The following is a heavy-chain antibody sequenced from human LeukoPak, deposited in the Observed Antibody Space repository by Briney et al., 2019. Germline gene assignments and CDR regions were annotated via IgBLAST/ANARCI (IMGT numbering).Heavy chain of an antibody. J-gene: IGHJ4*02. CDR1: GFTFSSYA. D-gene: IGHD3-22*01. Sequence: GGSLRLSCAASGFTFSSYAMSWVRQAPGKGLEWVSAISGSGGSTYYADSVKGRFTISRDNSKNTLYLQMNSLRAEDTAVHYCAKDVYYYDSSGSRDWGQGTLVTVSS. CDR2: ISGSGGST. V-gene: IGHV3-23*01. CDR3: AKDVYYYDSSGSRD.